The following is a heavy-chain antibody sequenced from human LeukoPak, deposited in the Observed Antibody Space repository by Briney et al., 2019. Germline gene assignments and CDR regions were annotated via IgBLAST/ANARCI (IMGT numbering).Heavy chain of an antibody. CDR2: IIPIFGKA. CDR3: ARGWLAETTVVTPYNY. V-gene: IGHV1-69*13. J-gene: IGHJ4*02. D-gene: IGHD4-23*01. CDR1: GGTFSNYA. Sequence: SVKVSCKASGGTFSNYAIDWVRQAPGQGLEWMGGIIPIFGKANYAQKFQGRVTITADESTRTAYMELSSLRSEDTAVYYCARGWLAETTVVTPYNYWGRGTLVSVSS.